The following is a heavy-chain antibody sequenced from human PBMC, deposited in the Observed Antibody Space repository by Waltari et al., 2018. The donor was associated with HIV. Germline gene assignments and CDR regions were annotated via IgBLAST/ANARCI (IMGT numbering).Heavy chain of an antibody. V-gene: IGHV4-34*01. CDR2: INHSGST. D-gene: IGHD3-10*01. CDR1: GGSLSGYY. J-gene: IGHJ4*02. Sequence: QVQLQQWGAGLLKPSETLSLTCAVYGGSLSGYYWSWTSQPPGKGLEWIGEINHSGSTNYNPSLKSRVTISVDTSKNQFSLKLSSVTAADTAVYYCARGEYYYGSGSFPRWGQGTLVTVSS. CDR3: ARGEYYYGSGSFPR.